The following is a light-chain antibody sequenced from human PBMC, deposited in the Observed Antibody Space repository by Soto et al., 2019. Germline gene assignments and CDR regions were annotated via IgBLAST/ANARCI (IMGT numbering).Light chain of an antibody. CDR1: SSDVGSYDH. CDR3: ISYTGSSTSYA. Sequence: QSVLTQPASVSGSPGQSITISCSGTSSDVGSYDHVAWYQQFPGKNPKVMIYEVSNRPSGVSSRFSGSKSVNTASLTISGIQSEEEADYYCISYTGSSTSYAFGSGAKPTVL. V-gene: IGLV2-14*01. J-gene: IGLJ1*01. CDR2: EVS.